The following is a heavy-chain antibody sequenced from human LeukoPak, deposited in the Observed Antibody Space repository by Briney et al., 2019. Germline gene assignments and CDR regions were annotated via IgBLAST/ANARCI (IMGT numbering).Heavy chain of an antibody. Sequence: ASVKVSCKASGYTFISYYIHWVRQAPGQGLAWMGIINPSAGTTVYTQRFQARVTMTRDTSTSIVYMELGRLRSEDTAVYFCARDLIGKTGVFDTWGQGTTVTVSS. CDR3: ARDLIGKTGVFDT. D-gene: IGHD3-9*01. CDR2: INPSAGTT. V-gene: IGHV1-46*01. J-gene: IGHJ3*02. CDR1: GYTFISYY.